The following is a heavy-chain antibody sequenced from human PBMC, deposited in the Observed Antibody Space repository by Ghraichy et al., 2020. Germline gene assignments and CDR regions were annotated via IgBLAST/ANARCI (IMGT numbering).Heavy chain of an antibody. D-gene: IGHD5-12*01. CDR2: IFSNDEK. V-gene: IGHV2-26*01. CDR3: ARLTVDIVATRAWFDP. CDR1: GFSLSNARMG. J-gene: IGHJ5*02. Sequence: SGPTLVKPTETLTLTCTVSGFSLSNARMGVSWIRQPPGKALEWLAHIFSNDEKSYSTSLKSRLTISKDTSKSQVVLTMTNMDPVDTATYYCARLTVDIVATRAWFDPWGQGTLVTVSS.